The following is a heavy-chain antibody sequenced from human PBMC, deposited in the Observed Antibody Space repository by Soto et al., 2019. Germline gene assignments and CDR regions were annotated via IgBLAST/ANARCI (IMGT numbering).Heavy chain of an antibody. CDR1: GFTFERFT. CDR2: ISASGGSI. Sequence: PGGSLRLSCAASGFTFERFTMHWVRQAPGKGPEWVSCISASGGSIFFAESMKGRFTISRDNAKNSLYLQIDSLTVEDTAVYYCARGVDGRRRRWYFFDAWGKGTLVTV. J-gene: IGHJ4*02. V-gene: IGHV3-21*01. CDR3: ARGVDGRRRRWYFFDA. D-gene: IGHD2-8*01.